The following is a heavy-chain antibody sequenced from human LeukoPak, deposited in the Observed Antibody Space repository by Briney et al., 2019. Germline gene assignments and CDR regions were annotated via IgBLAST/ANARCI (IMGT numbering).Heavy chain of an antibody. CDR2: INPNSGGT. Sequence: GASVKVSCKASGYTFTGYYTHWVRQAPGQGLEWMGWINPNSGGTNYAQKFQGRVTMTRDTSISTAYMELSRLRSDDTAVYYCARAYSGYDDAFDIWGQGTMVTVSS. J-gene: IGHJ3*02. CDR1: GYTFTGYY. D-gene: IGHD5-12*01. CDR3: ARAYSGYDDAFDI. V-gene: IGHV1-2*02.